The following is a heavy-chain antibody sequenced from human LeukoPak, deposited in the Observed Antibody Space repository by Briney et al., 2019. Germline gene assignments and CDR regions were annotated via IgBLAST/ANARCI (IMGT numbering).Heavy chain of an antibody. CDR1: GGSISSYY. D-gene: IGHD6-13*01. CDR3: ASQSCSWYGAAYYYYMDV. CDR2: IYYSGST. J-gene: IGHJ6*03. V-gene: IGHV4-59*01. Sequence: PSETLSLTCTVSGGSISSYYWSWIRHPPGKGLEWVGYIYYSGSTNYNPSLKSRVTISVDTSKNQFSLKLSSVSAADTAVYYCASQSCSWYGAAYYYYMDVRGKGTTVTVSS.